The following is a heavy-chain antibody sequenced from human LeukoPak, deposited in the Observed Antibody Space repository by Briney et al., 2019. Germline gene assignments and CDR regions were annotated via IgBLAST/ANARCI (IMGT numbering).Heavy chain of an antibody. Sequence: ASVKVSCKASGGTFSSYAISWVRQAPGQGLEWMGGIIPIFGTANYAQKFQGRVTITADESTSTAYMELSSLRSEDTAVYYCARDSSRGSDFWSGLLKRDYGMDVWGQGTTVTVSS. J-gene: IGHJ6*02. CDR1: GGTFSSYA. V-gene: IGHV1-69*13. D-gene: IGHD3-3*01. CDR3: ARDSSRGSDFWSGLLKRDYGMDV. CDR2: IIPIFGTA.